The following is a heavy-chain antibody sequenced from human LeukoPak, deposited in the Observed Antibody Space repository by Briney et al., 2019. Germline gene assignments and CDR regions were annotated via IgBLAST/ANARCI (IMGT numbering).Heavy chain of an antibody. J-gene: IGHJ4*02. CDR3: ARSVDYFDNTGPHMMFDY. D-gene: IGHD3-22*01. V-gene: IGHV4-59*07. CDR1: GDSITSHY. CDR2: ICYTGII. Sequence: SDTLSLTCNVSGDSITSHYWNWIRQPPGKGLEWIGYICYTGIIKYNPSLTSRVSMSVDTSKNQFFLKMKSVTAADTAVYHCARSVDYFDNTGPHMMFDYWGQGSLVTVSS.